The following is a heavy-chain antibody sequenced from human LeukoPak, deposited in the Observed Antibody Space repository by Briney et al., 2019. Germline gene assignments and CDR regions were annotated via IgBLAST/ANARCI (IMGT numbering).Heavy chain of an antibody. V-gene: IGHV1-46*01. Sequence: ASVKVSCKSSGYTFTSYYMHWVRQAPGQGLEWMGIINPSGGSTSYAQKFQGRVTMTRDTSTSTVYMELSSLRSEDTAVYYCARHTMVRGVERAFDIWGQGTMVTVSS. CDR3: ARHTMVRGVERAFDI. J-gene: IGHJ3*02. CDR1: GYTFTSYY. D-gene: IGHD3-10*01. CDR2: INPSGGST.